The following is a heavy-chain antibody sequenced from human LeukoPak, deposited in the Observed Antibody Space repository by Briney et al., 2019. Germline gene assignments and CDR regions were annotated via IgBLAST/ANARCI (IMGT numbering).Heavy chain of an antibody. J-gene: IGHJ5*02. Sequence: ASVKVSCKASGYTFTSYGISWVRQAPGQGLEWMGWISAYNGNTNYAQKLQGRVTMTTDTSTSTAYMELRSLRSDDTAVYYCARSVSRRITMIVVVTPRWFDPWGQGTLVTVSS. D-gene: IGHD3-22*01. CDR3: ARSVSRRITMIVVVTPRWFDP. CDR1: GYTFTSYG. V-gene: IGHV1-18*01. CDR2: ISAYNGNT.